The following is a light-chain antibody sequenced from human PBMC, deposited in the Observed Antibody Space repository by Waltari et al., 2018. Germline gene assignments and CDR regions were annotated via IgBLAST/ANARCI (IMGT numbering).Light chain of an antibody. CDR2: VNSDGSH. CDR3: QTGGHGTWV. CDR1: SGHSSNV. V-gene: IGLV4-69*01. J-gene: IGLJ3*02. Sequence: QLVLTQSPSASASLGASVKLTCTLSSGHSSNVIAWLQQQPEKGPRYLMKVNSDGSHIKGDVIPDRFSGSSSGAERYLTISSVQPEDEADSYCQTGGHGTWVFGGGTKLTVL.